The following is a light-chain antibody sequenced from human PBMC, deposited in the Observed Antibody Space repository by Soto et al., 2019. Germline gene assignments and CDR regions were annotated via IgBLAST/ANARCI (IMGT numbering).Light chain of an antibody. CDR1: SRDIGGYDF. CDR2: DVI. CDR3: SSYGGSNNLL. J-gene: IGLJ2*01. Sequence: QSALTQPPSASGSPGQSVTISCTGTSRDIGGYDFVSWHQQHPGKAPKLLIYDVIKRPSGVPDRFSGSKSGNTASLTVSGLQTDDEADYYCSSYGGSNNLLFGGGTKLTVL. V-gene: IGLV2-8*01.